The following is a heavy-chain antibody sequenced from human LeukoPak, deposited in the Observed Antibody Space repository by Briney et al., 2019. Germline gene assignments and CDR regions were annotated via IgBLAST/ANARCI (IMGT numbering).Heavy chain of an antibody. CDR3: ARHSGGYYGTPGYLDY. J-gene: IGHJ4*02. CDR2: ISSSSSYI. CDR1: GFTFSSYS. Sequence: SGGSLRLSCAASGFTFSSYSMNWVRQAPGKGLEWVSSISSSSSYIYYADSVKGRFTISRDNAKNSLYLQMNSLRAEDTAVYYCARHSGGYYGTPGYLDYWGQGNLVTVSS. D-gene: IGHD2-15*01. V-gene: IGHV3-21*01.